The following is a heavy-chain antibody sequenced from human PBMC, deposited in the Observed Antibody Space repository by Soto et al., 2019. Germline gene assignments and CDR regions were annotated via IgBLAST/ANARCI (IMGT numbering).Heavy chain of an antibody. CDR2: ISRDGGTK. Sequence: QVQLVESGGGVGQPARSLRLSCAVSGFSVSTYGMHWERQAPGKGLEWVAGISRDGGTKFYADSVKGRFTISRYNSRNTLFLEMNSLRGDDMAVYYCAGEVALGYLGQGTLVTVSS. D-gene: IGHD3-16*02. CDR1: GFSVSTYG. CDR3: AGEVALGY. J-gene: IGHJ1*01. V-gene: IGHV3-30*03.